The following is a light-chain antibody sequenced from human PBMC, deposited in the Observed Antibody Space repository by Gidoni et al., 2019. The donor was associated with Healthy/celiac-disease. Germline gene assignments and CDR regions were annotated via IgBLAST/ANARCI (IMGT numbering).Light chain of an antibody. J-gene: IGKJ5*01. CDR2: AAS. Sequence: DIQMTQSPSSVSASVGDRVTITCRASQSISSWLAWYKQKPGKAPKLLIYAASSLQSGVPSRFSGSGSGTDFTLTISSLQPEDFATYYCQQANSFPITFGQGTRLEIK. CDR3: QQANSFPIT. CDR1: QSISSW. V-gene: IGKV1-12*01.